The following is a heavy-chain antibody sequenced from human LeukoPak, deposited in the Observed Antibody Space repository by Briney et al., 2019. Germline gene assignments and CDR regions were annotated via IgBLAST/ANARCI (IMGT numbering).Heavy chain of an antibody. CDR2: VSSYNGNT. CDR1: GYTFTSYG. V-gene: IGHV1-18*03. D-gene: IGHD2-15*01. Sequence: ASVKGSCKASGYTFTSYGITWLRQAPGQGLEWMGWVSSYNGNTNHAQEFQGRVTITRDTSASTAYMELSSLRSEDMALYYCARAGEYCSGGSCYSVGTFDIWGQGTIVTVSS. CDR3: ARAGEYCSGGSCYSVGTFDI. J-gene: IGHJ3*02.